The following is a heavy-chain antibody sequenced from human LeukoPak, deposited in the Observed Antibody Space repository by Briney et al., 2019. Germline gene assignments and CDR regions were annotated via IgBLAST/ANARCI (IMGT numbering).Heavy chain of an antibody. J-gene: IGHJ6*03. CDR1: GYTFTGYY. CDR3: AREGPIVVVPTYYYYYMDV. V-gene: IGHV1-2*02. D-gene: IGHD2-2*01. Sequence: ASVKVSCKASGYTFTGYYMHWVRRAPGQGLEWMGWINPNSGGTNYAQKFQGRVTMTRDTSISTAYMELSRLRSDDTAVYYCAREGPIVVVPTYYYYYMDVWGKGTTVTVSS. CDR2: INPNSGGT.